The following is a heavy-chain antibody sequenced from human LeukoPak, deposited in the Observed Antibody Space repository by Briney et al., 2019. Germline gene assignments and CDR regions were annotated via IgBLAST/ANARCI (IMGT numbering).Heavy chain of an antibody. Sequence: PGGSVRLSCSASGFSFSDYDMNWVRQAPGKGLEWVSAISGRSSHVYSGESVKGRFTISRDNAKNSLYLQLDSLGVEDTAVYYCGRAFPPLRTSSAGDLWGQGTLVT. CDR3: GRAFPPLRTSSAGDL. CDR1: GFSFSDYD. V-gene: IGHV3-21*01. CDR2: ISGRSSHV. J-gene: IGHJ1*01. D-gene: IGHD3-16*01.